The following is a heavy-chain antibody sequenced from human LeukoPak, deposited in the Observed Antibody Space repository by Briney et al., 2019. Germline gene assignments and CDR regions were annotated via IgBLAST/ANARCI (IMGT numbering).Heavy chain of an antibody. CDR2: IRNDGSKK. D-gene: IGHD2-2*01. Sequence: PGGSLRLSCAASGFTFSNYGIHWVRQAPGKGLEWVAFIRNDGSKKYSADSVKGRFTISRDNSKNTVYLQMNSLRAEDTAVYYCAKDQSSFCSRSSCYALHYWGQGTLVTVSS. V-gene: IGHV3-30*02. CDR1: GFTFSNYG. CDR3: AKDQSSFCSRSSCYALHY. J-gene: IGHJ4*02.